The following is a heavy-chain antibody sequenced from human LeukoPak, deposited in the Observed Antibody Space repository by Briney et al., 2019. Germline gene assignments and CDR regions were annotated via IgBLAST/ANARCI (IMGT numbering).Heavy chain of an antibody. CDR3: ARAPLAYCGGDCYSGAFDI. CDR1: GGSISSGGYY. J-gene: IGHJ3*02. V-gene: IGHV4-31*03. Sequence: ASQTLSLTCTVSGGSISSGGYYWSWIRQHPGKGLEWIVYIYYSGSTYYNPSLKRRITITVNTSKNQFSLKLSSVTAADTAVYYCARAPLAYCGGDCYSGAFDIWGQGTMVTVSS. D-gene: IGHD2-21*02. CDR2: IYYSGST.